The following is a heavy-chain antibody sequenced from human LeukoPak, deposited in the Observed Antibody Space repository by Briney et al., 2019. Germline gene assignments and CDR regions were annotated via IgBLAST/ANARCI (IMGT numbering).Heavy chain of an antibody. J-gene: IGHJ6*02. D-gene: IGHD6-13*01. CDR3: ARGAAAARGYYYGLDV. V-gene: IGHV4-34*01. CDR1: GGSFSGYY. Sequence: SETLSLTCAVYGGSFSGYYWSWIRQPPGKGLEWIGEINHSGSTNYNPSLKSRVTISVDTSKNQFSLKLSSVTAADTAVYYCARGAAAARGYYYGLDVWGQGTTVTVSS. CDR2: INHSGST.